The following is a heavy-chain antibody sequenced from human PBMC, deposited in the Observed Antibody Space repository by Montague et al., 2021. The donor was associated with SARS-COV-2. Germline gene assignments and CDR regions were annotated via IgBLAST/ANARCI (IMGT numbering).Heavy chain of an antibody. CDR1: GGSISGHY. Sequence: SETLSLTCSVPGGSISGHYWSWIRQPPGKGLEWIGNFDHSGDTKHNPSLKSRATISVDTSKNQFALRLHSVTAADTAVYYCAREFRIELWQTNWYFGLWGRGTLVTVSS. J-gene: IGHJ2*01. CDR3: AREFRIELWQTNWYFGL. CDR2: FDHSGDT. D-gene: IGHD3-16*01. V-gene: IGHV4-59*11.